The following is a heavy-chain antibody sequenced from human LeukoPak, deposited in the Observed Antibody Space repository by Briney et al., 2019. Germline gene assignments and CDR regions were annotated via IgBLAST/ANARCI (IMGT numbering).Heavy chain of an antibody. J-gene: IGHJ4*02. CDR2: IIPIFGTA. CDR3: AREQPYGDSSGLDY. V-gene: IGHV1-69*05. CDR1: GGTFSSYA. D-gene: IGHD4-17*01. Sequence: RASVKVSCKASGGTFSSYAISWVRQAPGQGLEWMGGIIPIFGTANYAQKFQGRATITTDESTSTAYMELSSLRSEDTAVYYCAREQPYGDSSGLDYWGQGTLVTVSS.